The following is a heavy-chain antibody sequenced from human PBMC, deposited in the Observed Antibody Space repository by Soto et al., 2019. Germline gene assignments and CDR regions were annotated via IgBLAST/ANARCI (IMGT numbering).Heavy chain of an antibody. CDR2: ISPSTSHI. CDR1: GFTFSSCT. CDR3: SGCSGGACHQNYGMDV. J-gene: IGHJ6*02. D-gene: IGHD2-15*01. V-gene: IGHV3-21*01. Sequence: EVHLVESGGGLVKPGGSLRLSCAVSGFTFSSCTMNWVRQAPGKGLEWVSSISPSTSHIYYADSVKGRFTISRDNAKNSLFLLLISLRAEDTAVYYWSGCSGGACHQNYGMDVWGQGTTVNVSS.